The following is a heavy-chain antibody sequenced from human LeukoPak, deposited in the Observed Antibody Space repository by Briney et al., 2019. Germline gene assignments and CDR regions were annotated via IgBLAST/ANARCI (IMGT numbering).Heavy chain of an antibody. Sequence: GRSLSLSCAASGFTFSSYAMHWIRQAPGKGLEWVAVISYDGSNKYYADSVKGRFTISRDNSKNTLYLQMNSLRAEDTAVYYCARGPPGGIVGAYFDYWGQGTLVTVSS. J-gene: IGHJ4*02. V-gene: IGHV3-30*04. CDR1: GFTFSSYA. CDR2: ISYDGSNK. CDR3: ARGPPGGIVGAYFDY. D-gene: IGHD1-26*01.